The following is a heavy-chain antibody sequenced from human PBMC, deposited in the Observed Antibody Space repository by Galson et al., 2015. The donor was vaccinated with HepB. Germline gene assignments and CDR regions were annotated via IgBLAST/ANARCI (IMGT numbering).Heavy chain of an antibody. D-gene: IGHD4-11*01. CDR1: GFTFSSYS. CDR3: ARGLYSNYPDY. J-gene: IGHJ4*02. CDR2: ISSSSSTI. Sequence: SLRLSCAASGFTFSSYSMNWVRQAPGKGLEWVSYISSSSSTIYYADSVKGRFTISRDNAKNSLYLQMNSLRAEDTAVYYCARGLYSNYPDYWGQGTLVTVSS. V-gene: IGHV3-48*01.